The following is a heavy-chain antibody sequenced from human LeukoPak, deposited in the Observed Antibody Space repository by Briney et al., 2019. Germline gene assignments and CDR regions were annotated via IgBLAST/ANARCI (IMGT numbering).Heavy chain of an antibody. CDR2: MNPNSGNT. CDR3: ARGLMVTGTPDFDY. V-gene: IGHV1-8*01. CDR1: GYTFTSYD. J-gene: IGHJ4*02. D-gene: IGHD1-7*01. Sequence: ASVKVSSKASGYTFTSYDINWVRQATGQGLEWMGWMNPNSGNTGYAQKFQGRVTMTRNTSISTAYMELSSLRSEDTAVYYCARGLMVTGTPDFDYWGQGTLVTVSS.